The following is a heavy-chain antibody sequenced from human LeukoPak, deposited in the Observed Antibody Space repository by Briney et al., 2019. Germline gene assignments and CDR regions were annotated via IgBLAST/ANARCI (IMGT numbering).Heavy chain of an antibody. Sequence: SETLSLTCAVSGGSISSDDSSWNWIRQPPGEGLEWIGYISHTAKTYYNPSLKSRVIISVNRSKNQFSLNLNSVTAADTAVYYCARNPVLGCTAGSCYSRSVWFDPWGQGTLVIVSS. CDR2: ISHTAKT. CDR3: ARNPVLGCTAGSCYSRSVWFDP. CDR1: GGSISSDDSS. J-gene: IGHJ5*02. V-gene: IGHV4-30-2*01. D-gene: IGHD2-15*01.